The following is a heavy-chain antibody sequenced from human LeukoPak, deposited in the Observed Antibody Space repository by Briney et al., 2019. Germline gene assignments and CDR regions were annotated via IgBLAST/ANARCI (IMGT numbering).Heavy chain of an antibody. CDR3: ARRSSPAYYYVSGSYSPEYYFDY. J-gene: IGHJ4*02. CDR2: IIPIFGTA. V-gene: IGHV1-69*13. D-gene: IGHD3-10*01. CDR1: GGTFSSYA. Sequence: GASVKVSCKASGGTFSSYAISWVRQAPGQGLEWMGGIIPIFGTANYAQKFQGRVTITADESTSTAYMELSNMRSEDTAVYYCARRSSPAYYYVSGSYSPEYYFDYWGQGTLVTVSS.